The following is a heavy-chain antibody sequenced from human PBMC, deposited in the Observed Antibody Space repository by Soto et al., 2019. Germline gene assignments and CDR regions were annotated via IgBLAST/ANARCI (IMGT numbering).Heavy chain of an antibody. Sequence: SETLSLTCTVSGGSISSYYWSCIRQPAGKGLEWIGRIYTSGSTNYNPSLQSRVTMSVDKSKNQFSLKLSSVTAEDTAVYYCARYREGYIGYYYGMDVWGQGTTVTVS. CDR3: ARYREGYIGYYYGMDV. J-gene: IGHJ6*02. V-gene: IGHV4-4*07. CDR1: GGSISSYY. D-gene: IGHD1-26*01. CDR2: IYTSGST.